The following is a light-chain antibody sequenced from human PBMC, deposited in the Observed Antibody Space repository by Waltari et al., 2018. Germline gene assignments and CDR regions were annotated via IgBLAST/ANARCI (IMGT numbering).Light chain of an antibody. J-gene: IGKJ3*01. CDR2: AAS. V-gene: IGKV1-39*01. CDR1: HSISTS. CDR3: QQSYSTPRT. Sequence: DIKMTQSPSPLSASVGDRVTITCRASHSISTSLNWYQQKPGKAPKLLIYAASSLASGVPSRFSGSGSGTDFTLTINSLQPEDFATYSCQQSYSTPRTFGPGTKVDFK.